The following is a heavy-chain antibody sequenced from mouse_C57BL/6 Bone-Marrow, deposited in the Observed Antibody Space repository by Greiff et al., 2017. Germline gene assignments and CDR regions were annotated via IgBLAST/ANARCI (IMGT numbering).Heavy chain of an antibody. D-gene: IGHD2-4*01. CDR1: GYTFTSYW. V-gene: IGHV1-50*01. J-gene: IGHJ4*01. Sequence: VQLQQPGAELVKPGASVKLSCKASGYTFTSYWMQWVKQRPGQGLEWIGEIDPSDSYTNYNQKFKGKATLTVDTSSSTAYMQLSSLTSEDSAVYYCARSDYLYAIDYWGQGTSVTVSS. CDR2: IDPSDSYT. CDR3: ARSDYLYAIDY.